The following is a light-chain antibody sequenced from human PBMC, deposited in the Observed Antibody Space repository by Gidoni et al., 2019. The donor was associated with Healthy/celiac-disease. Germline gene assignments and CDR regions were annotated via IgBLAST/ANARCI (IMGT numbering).Light chain of an antibody. V-gene: IGKV1-39*01. J-gene: IGKJ3*01. CDR2: AAS. CDR3: QQSYSTLFT. CDR1: QSISSY. Sequence: DIQVTQSPSSLSAYVGDRVTITCRASQSISSYLNWYQQKPGKAPKLLISAASSLQSGVPSRFSGSGCGTDFALTISSRQPEDFATYDCQQSYSTLFTFGPGTKVDIK.